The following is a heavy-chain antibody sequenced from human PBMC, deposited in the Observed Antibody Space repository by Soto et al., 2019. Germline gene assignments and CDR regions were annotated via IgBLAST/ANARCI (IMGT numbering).Heavy chain of an antibody. D-gene: IGHD3-22*01. J-gene: IGHJ4*02. CDR3: AKDYYDSSGYYYFDY. CDR2: ISGSGGST. Sequence: EVQLLESGGGLVQPGGSLRLYCAASGFTFSSYAMSWVRQAPGKGLEWVSAISGSGGSTYYADSVKGRFTISRDNSKNTLYLQMNSLRAEDTAVYYCAKDYYDSSGYYYFDYWGQGTLVTVSS. CDR1: GFTFSSYA. V-gene: IGHV3-23*01.